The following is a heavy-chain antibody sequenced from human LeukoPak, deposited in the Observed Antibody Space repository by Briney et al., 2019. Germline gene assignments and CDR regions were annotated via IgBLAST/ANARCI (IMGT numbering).Heavy chain of an antibody. D-gene: IGHD1-26*01. Sequence: GGSLRLSCAASGFTFNNYAMSWVRQAPGKGLEWVSGISGSGDSTYYADSVKGRFTISRDNSKNTLYLQVNSLRAEDTAVYYCAKGGKWDVTPFDYWGQGTLVTVSS. CDR2: ISGSGDST. CDR1: GFTFNNYA. CDR3: AKGGKWDVTPFDY. J-gene: IGHJ4*02. V-gene: IGHV3-23*01.